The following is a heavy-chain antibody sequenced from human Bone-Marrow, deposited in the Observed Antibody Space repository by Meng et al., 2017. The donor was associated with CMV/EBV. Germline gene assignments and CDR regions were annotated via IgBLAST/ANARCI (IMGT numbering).Heavy chain of an antibody. Sequence: SVKVSCKASGGTFSSYAISWVRQAPGQGLEWMGGIIPILGIANYAQKFQGRVTITADTSTSTAYMELRSLRSDDTAVYYCARRTSWGRGDYWGQGTLDTVSS. V-gene: IGHV1-69*10. J-gene: IGHJ4*02. CDR1: GGTFSSYA. D-gene: IGHD7-27*01. CDR2: IIPILGIA. CDR3: ARRTSWGRGDY.